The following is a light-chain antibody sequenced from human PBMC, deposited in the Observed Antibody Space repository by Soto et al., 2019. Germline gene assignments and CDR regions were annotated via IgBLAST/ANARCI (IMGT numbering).Light chain of an antibody. J-gene: IGKJ4*01. CDR2: DAS. V-gene: IGKV3-11*01. CDR3: QQRSNSPLT. CDR1: QSVSSY. Sequence: EIVLTQSPATLCLSPGERATLSCGASQSVSSYLAWYQQKPGQAPRLLMSDASNRATGIPARFSGSGSETAMTLTISSRETEDLELYYWQQRSNSPLTLGGGTKVEIK.